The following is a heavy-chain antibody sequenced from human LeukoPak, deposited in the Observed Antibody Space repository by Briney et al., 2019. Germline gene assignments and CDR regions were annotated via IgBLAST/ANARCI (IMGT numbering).Heavy chain of an antibody. V-gene: IGHV1-24*01. Sequence: ASVKVSCKASGYTLNALSIHWVRQAPGKGLEWMGGLDPVDGETIYAQRFQGRVTMTEDTSTDTAYLDLRSLRSDDTAAYYCTTSRRFYYGSGTFQYWGQGTLLTVSS. J-gene: IGHJ1*01. CDR2: LDPVDGET. D-gene: IGHD3-10*01. CDR1: GYTLNALS. CDR3: TTSRRFYYGSGTFQY.